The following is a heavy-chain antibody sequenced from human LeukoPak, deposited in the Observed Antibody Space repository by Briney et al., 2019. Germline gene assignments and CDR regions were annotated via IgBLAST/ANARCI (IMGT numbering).Heavy chain of an antibody. J-gene: IGHJ4*02. CDR3: AKLGSPRAY. CDR2: IYYFEKN. CDR1: GGSIGTYY. V-gene: IGHV4-59*01. Sequence: PSETLSLTCTVSGGSIGTYYWSWIRQPPGKGLEWLGDIYYFEKNDYNPSLEGRITISVGVAKYPFSLKLRSVSTLETAVYYCAKLGSPRAYGGQGILVTVPS. D-gene: IGHD7-27*01.